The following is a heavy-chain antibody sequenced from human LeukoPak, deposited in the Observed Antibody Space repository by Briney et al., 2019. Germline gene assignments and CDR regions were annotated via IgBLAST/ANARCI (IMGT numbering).Heavy chain of an antibody. J-gene: IGHJ6*02. V-gene: IGHV4-59*08. CDR1: GGSISSYY. CDR3: ARGYYYGMDV. CDR2: IYYSGST. Sequence: PSETLSLTRTVSGGSISSYYWSWIRQPPGKGLEWIGYIYYSGSTNYNPSLKSRVTISVDTSKNQFSLKLSSVTAADTAVYYCARGYYYGMDVWGQGTTVTVSS.